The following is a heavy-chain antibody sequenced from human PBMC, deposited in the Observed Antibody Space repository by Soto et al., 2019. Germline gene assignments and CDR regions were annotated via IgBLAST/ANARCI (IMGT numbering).Heavy chain of an antibody. CDR3: ARDHLRYFDWLPRPNYYYYGMDV. V-gene: IGHV1-2*04. D-gene: IGHD3-9*01. J-gene: IGHJ6*02. CDR2: INPNSGGT. CDR1: GYTFTGYY. Sequence: EASVKVSCKASGYTFTGYYMHWVRQAPGQGLEWMGWINPNSGGTNYAQKFQGWVTMTRDTSISTAYMELSRLRSDDTAVYYCARDHLRYFDWLPRPNYYYYGMDVWGQGTTVTV.